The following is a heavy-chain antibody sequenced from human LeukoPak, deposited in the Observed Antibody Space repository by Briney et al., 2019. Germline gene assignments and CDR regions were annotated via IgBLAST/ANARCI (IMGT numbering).Heavy chain of an antibody. V-gene: IGHV4-34*01. CDR1: GGSFSGYY. D-gene: IGHD5-18*01. J-gene: IGHJ4*02. CDR2: INHSGST. Sequence: PSETLSLTCAVYGGSFSGYYWSWIRQPPGKGLEWIGEINHSGSTNYNPSLKSRVTISVDTSKNQFSLKLSSVTAADTAVYYCARGLVGYSYGYYFAYWGQGTLVTVSS. CDR3: ARGLVGYSYGYYFAY.